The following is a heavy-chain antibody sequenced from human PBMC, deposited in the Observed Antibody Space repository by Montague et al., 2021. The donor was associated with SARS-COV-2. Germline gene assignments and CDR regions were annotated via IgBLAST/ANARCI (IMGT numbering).Heavy chain of an antibody. CDR2: IYYSGGI. D-gene: IGHD3-10*01. V-gene: IGHV4-59*11. J-gene: IGHJ5*02. CDR1: GGSMSDHY. Sequence: SETLSLTCTVSGGSMSDHYWAWIRQPPGKGLEWLAYIYYSGGIXSXASXXXRVSMSVDTSKNQFSLKLTSVTAADTAVYYCARAVSVRRAVNWFDPWGQGTLVTVSP. CDR3: ARAVSVRRAVNWFDP.